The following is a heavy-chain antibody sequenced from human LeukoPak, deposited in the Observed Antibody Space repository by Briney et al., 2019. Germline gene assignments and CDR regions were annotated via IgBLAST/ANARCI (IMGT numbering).Heavy chain of an antibody. V-gene: IGHV4-39*07. CDR1: GGSISSSSYY. CDR2: IYYSGST. Sequence: SETLSLTCTVSGGSISSSSYYWGWIRQPPGKGLEWIGSIYYSGSTYYNPSLKSRVTISVDTSKNQFSLKLSSVTAADTAVYYCARDYGSGSYIPYYYYGMDVWGQGTTVTVSS. D-gene: IGHD3-10*01. CDR3: ARDYGSGSYIPYYYYGMDV. J-gene: IGHJ6*02.